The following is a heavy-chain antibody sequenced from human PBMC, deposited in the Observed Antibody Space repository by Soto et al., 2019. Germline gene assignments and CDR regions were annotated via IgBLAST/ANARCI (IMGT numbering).Heavy chain of an antibody. CDR1: GFTVSSNY. D-gene: IGHD2-15*01. CDR3: TRDSAADCSVGSCYADWFDP. Sequence: GGSLRLSCAASGFTVSSNYMSWVRQAPGKGLEWLSVIHSGGSTYYADSVKGRFIISRDNSKNTLYFQMSSLRVEDTAVYYCTRDSAADCSVGSCYADWFDPWGQGTLVTVSS. V-gene: IGHV3-66*01. J-gene: IGHJ5*02. CDR2: IHSGGST.